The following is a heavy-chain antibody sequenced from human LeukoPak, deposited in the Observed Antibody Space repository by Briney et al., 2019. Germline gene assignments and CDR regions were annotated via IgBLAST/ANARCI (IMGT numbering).Heavy chain of an antibody. CDR3: ARPTYTSSSRYFFDY. CDR1: GYTFTGYY. CDR2: INPNSGGT. Sequence: ASVEVSCKASGYTFTGYYMHWVRQAPGQGLEWMGWINPNSGGTNYAQKFQGRVTMTRDTSISTAYMELSRLRSDDTAVYYCARPTYTSSSRYFFDYWGQGTLVTVSS. V-gene: IGHV1-2*02. D-gene: IGHD6-13*01. J-gene: IGHJ4*02.